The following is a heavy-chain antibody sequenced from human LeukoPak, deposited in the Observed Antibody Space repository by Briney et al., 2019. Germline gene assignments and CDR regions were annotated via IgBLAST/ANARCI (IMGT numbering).Heavy chain of an antibody. CDR1: GFAFSSYS. D-gene: IGHD4/OR15-4a*01. CDR3: ARDGAMGHFDY. Sequence: GGSLRLSCAASGFAFSSYSMNWVRQAPGKGLEWVSSISSSSSYIYYADSVKGRFTISRDNAKNSLYLQMNSLRAEDTAVYYCARDGAMGHFDYWGQGTLVTVSS. J-gene: IGHJ4*02. CDR2: ISSSSSYI. V-gene: IGHV3-21*01.